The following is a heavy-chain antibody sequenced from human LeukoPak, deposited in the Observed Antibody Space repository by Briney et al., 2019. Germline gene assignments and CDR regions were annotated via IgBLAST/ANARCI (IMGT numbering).Heavy chain of an antibody. Sequence: PSETLSLTCAVYGGSFSGYYWSWIRQPPGKGLEWIGEINHSGSTNYNPSLKSRVTISVDTSKNQFSLKLSSVTAADTAVYYCARHANYDFWSDHDAFDIWGQGTMVTVSS. D-gene: IGHD3-3*01. V-gene: IGHV4-34*01. CDR1: GGSFSGYY. J-gene: IGHJ3*02. CDR3: ARHANYDFWSDHDAFDI. CDR2: INHSGST.